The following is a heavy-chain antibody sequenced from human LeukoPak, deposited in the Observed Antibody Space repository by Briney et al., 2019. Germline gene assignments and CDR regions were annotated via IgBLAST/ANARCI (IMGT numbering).Heavy chain of an antibody. J-gene: IGHJ4*02. V-gene: IGHV3-30-3*01. D-gene: IGHD3-9*01. Sequence: GGSLRLSCAASGFTFGSYAMHWVRQAPGKGLEWVAVISYDGSNKYYADSVKGRFTISRDNSKNTLYLQMNSLRAEDTAVYYCARDRYFDWLLDYWGQGTLVTVSS. CDR1: GFTFGSYA. CDR3: ARDRYFDWLLDY. CDR2: ISYDGSNK.